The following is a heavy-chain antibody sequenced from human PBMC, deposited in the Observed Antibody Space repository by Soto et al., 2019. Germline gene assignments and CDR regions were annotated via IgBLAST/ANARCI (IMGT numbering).Heavy chain of an antibody. CDR1: GFTFSDYA. D-gene: IGHD3-3*01. V-gene: IGHV3-23*01. Sequence: VQLLESGGGLVQSGGSLRLSCAASGFTFSDYAMSWVRQAPGKGLDWVSSISTGGGSTYYAESVKGRFTVSRDNSKNALYLQTNSLRADDTAVYYCVRGWRDVDYWGQGTLVTVSS. J-gene: IGHJ4*02. CDR3: VRGWRDVDY. CDR2: ISTGGGST.